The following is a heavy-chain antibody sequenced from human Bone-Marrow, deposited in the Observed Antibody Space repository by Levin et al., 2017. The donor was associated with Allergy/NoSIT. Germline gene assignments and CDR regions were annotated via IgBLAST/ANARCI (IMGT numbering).Heavy chain of an antibody. CDR3: ARESPRGAAEPGYYFDY. CDR1: GFTFSSYG. Sequence: GGSLRLSCAASGFTFSSYGMHWVRQAPGKGLEWVAVIWYDGSNKYYADSVKGRFTISRDNSKNTLYLQMNSLRAEDTAVYYCARESPRGAAEPGYYFDYWGQGTLVTVSS. V-gene: IGHV3-33*01. CDR2: IWYDGSNK. D-gene: IGHD1-14*01. J-gene: IGHJ4*02.